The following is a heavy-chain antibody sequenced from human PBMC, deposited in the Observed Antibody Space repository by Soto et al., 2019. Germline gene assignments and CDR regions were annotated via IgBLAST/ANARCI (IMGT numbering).Heavy chain of an antibody. CDR1: GYTFTSYA. CDR3: ARVKGYGDYDFDY. J-gene: IGHJ4*02. Sequence: GASVKVSCKASGYTFTSYAMHWVRQAPGQRLEWMGWINAGNGNTKYSQKFQGRVTITRDTSASTAYMELSSLRSEDTAVYYCARVKGYGDYDFDYWGQGTLVTVSS. CDR2: INAGNGNT. V-gene: IGHV1-3*01. D-gene: IGHD4-17*01.